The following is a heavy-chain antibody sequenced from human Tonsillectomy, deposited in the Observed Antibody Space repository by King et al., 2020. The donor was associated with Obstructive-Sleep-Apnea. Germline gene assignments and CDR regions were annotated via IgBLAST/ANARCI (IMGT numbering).Heavy chain of an antibody. J-gene: IGHJ4*02. CDR2: IRYDGSNK. Sequence: VQLVESGGGVVQPGRSLRLSCAASGFTFSNYGMHWVRQAPGKGLEWVAFIRYDGSNKYYGDSVKGRFTISRDNSKNTQYLQMNSLRPEDTAVYYCARGSYSSGWEGDYWGQGTLVNVSS. CDR3: ARGSYSSGWEGDY. V-gene: IGHV3-30*02. CDR1: GFTFSNYG. D-gene: IGHD6-19*01.